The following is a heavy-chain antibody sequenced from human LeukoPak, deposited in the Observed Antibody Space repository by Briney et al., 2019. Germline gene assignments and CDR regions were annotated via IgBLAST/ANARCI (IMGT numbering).Heavy chain of an antibody. J-gene: IGHJ6*03. V-gene: IGHV3-23*01. CDR3: AKFSGIAVHLYYYYMDV. CDR2: ISGSGGIT. D-gene: IGHD6-19*01. Sequence: GGSLRLSCAASGFTFSSYGMSWVRQAPGKGLEWVSAISGSGGITYYADSVKGRFTISRDYSKNTLYLRMNSLRAEDTAVYYCAKFSGIAVHLYYYYMDVWGKGTTVTISS. CDR1: GFTFSSYG.